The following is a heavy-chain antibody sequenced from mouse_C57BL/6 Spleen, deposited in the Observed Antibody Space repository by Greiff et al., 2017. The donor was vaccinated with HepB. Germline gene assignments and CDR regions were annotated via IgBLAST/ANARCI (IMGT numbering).Heavy chain of an antibody. CDR3: ARSLIAAVVATNWYFDV. V-gene: IGHV1-81*01. CDR1: GYTFTSYG. D-gene: IGHD1-1*01. J-gene: IGHJ1*03. Sequence: QVQLQQSGAELARPGASVKLSCKASGYTFTSYGISWVKQRTGQGLEWIGEIYPRSGNTYYNEKFKGKATLTADKCSSTAYMELRSLTSEDSAVYFCARSLIAAVVATNWYFDVWGTGTTVTVSS. CDR2: IYPRSGNT.